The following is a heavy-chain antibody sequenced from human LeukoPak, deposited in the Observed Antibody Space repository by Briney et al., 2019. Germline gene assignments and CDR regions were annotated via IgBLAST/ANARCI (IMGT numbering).Heavy chain of an antibody. D-gene: IGHD3-3*01. J-gene: IGHJ4*02. Sequence: PSETLSLTCTVSGGSIRSYYWSWIRQPAGKGLERIGRIYHNGGTNDNPSLKSRVTMSVDTSKNQFSLKLSSVTAADTAVYYCARVNGDFWSGFDYWGQGTLVTVSS. CDR1: GGSIRSYY. CDR2: IYHNGGT. V-gene: IGHV4-4*07. CDR3: ARVNGDFWSGFDY.